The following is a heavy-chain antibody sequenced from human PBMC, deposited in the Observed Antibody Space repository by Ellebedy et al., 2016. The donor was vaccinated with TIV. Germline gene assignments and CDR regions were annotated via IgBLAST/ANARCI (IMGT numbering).Heavy chain of an antibody. D-gene: IGHD5/OR15-5a*01. V-gene: IGHV1-18*01. CDR3: ARLVYDYSFSDY. J-gene: IGHJ4*02. Sequence: AASVKVSCKASGYTFTSYGISWVRQAPGQGLEWMGWISAYNGNTNYAQKLQGRVTMTTDTSTNTAYMELRSLRSYDTAVYYCARLVYDYSFSDYWGQGTLVTVSS. CDR1: GYTFTSYG. CDR2: ISAYNGNT.